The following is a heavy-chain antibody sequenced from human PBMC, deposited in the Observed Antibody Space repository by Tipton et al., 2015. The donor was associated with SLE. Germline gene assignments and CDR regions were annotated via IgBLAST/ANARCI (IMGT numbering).Heavy chain of an antibody. V-gene: IGHV4-4*02. CDR3: ARGLLDQY. J-gene: IGHJ1*01. D-gene: IGHD2-21*02. CDR1: GFIFSSAW. CDR2: IYYSGTT. Sequence: SLRLSCAASGFIFSSAWMSWVRQPPGKGLEWIGNIYYSGTTQYNPSLRSRVTISIDTSNNQFSLKLNSVIAADTAVYYCARGLLDQYWGQGTPVTVSS.